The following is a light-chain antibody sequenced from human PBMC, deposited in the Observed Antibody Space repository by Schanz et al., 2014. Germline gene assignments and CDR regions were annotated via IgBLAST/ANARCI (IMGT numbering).Light chain of an antibody. CDR3: QQYNNWPPRYT. CDR1: QSVSNNY. J-gene: IGKJ2*01. CDR2: GAS. Sequence: EIVLTQSPGTLSLSPGERATLSCRASQSVSNNYLAWYQQKPGQAPRLLIYGASSRATGIPDRFSGSGSGTGFTLTISRLGPEDFAVYYCQQYNNWPPRYTFGQGTKLEIK. V-gene: IGKV3-20*01.